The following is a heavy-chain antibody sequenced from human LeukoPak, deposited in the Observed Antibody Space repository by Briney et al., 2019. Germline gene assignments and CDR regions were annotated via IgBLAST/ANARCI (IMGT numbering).Heavy chain of an antibody. CDR3: ARGGRRGLVPCWFDP. Sequence: SETLSLTCAVSGGSISSSNWWSWVRQPPGKGLEWIGEIYHSGSTNYNPSLKSRVTISVDKSKNQFSLKLSSVTAADTAVYYCARGGRRGLVPCWFDPWGQGTLVTVSS. CDR1: GGSISSSNW. V-gene: IGHV4-4*02. J-gene: IGHJ5*02. D-gene: IGHD6-19*01. CDR2: IYHSGST.